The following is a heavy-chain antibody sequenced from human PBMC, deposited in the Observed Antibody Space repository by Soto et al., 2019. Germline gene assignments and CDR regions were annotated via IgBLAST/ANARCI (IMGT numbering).Heavy chain of an antibody. CDR2: ISSSSSHI. Sequence: EVQLVESGGGLVQPGGSLRLSCAASGFTFSSYSMNWVRQAPGKGLEWVSYISSSSSHIYYADSVKGRFTISRDNAKDSLYLQMNSLRDEETAVYYCARDWGGCGYPVDYWGQGTLVTVSS. D-gene: IGHD3-16*01. CDR3: ARDWGGCGYPVDY. J-gene: IGHJ4*02. CDR1: GFTFSSYS. V-gene: IGHV3-48*02.